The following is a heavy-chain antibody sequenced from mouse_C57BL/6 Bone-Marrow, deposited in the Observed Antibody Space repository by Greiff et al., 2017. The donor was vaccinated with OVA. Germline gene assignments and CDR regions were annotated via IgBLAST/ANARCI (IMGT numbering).Heavy chain of an antibody. D-gene: IGHD4-1*01. CDR2: IDPSDSYT. J-gene: IGHJ2*01. CDR3: FNWVYFDY. Sequence: VKLQQPGAELVKPGASVKLSCKASGYTFTSYWMQWVKQRPGQGLEWIGEIDPSDSYTNYNQKFKGKATLTVDTSSSTAYMQLSSLTSEDSAVYYCFNWVYFDYWGQGTTLTVSS. CDR1: GYTFTSYW. V-gene: IGHV1-50*01.